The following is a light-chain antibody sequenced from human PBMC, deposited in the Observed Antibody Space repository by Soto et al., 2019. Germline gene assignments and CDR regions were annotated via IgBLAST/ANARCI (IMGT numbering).Light chain of an antibody. CDR3: RSYTSSSTVI. J-gene: IGLJ2*01. CDR1: SSDVGGYNY. V-gene: IGLV2-14*01. CDR2: EVS. Sequence: QSALTQPASVSGSPGQSITISCTGTSSDVGGYNYVSWYQQHSGNAPKLMIYEVSNRPSGVSNRFAGSKSGNTASLTISGLQAEDEADYYCRSYTSSSTVIFGEGTKLTVL.